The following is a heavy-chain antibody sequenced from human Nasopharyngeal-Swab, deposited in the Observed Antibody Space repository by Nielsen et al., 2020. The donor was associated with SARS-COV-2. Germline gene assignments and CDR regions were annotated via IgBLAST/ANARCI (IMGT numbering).Heavy chain of an antibody. CDR3: ARRAARDGYNYEVDP. V-gene: IGHV5-51*01. D-gene: IGHD5-24*01. CDR1: GYSFASYC. Sequence: GESLKISCTGFGYSFASYCIGWVRQMPGKGLEWMGSIYPGKSDNRYSPAFHGRVTISADKSNNTAYLQWTSLRASDTAVYYCARRAARDGYNYEVDPWGQGTLVTVSS. J-gene: IGHJ5*02. CDR2: IYPGKSDN.